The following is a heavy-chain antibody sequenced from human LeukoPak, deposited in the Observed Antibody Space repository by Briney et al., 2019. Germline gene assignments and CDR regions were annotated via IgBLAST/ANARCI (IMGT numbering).Heavy chain of an antibody. CDR1: GGLVNTHY. V-gene: IGHV4-59*02. Sequence: PSETLSLTCTVSGGLVNTHYWSWIRHTRAKALECIGYISHSGNTDYAPSLRSRVTMSLDTSKNQFALKLSSVTAADTALYYCARGFCSDEICQVFTHWGQGTLVTVSS. CDR2: ISHSGNT. J-gene: IGHJ4*02. D-gene: IGHD3-3*01. CDR3: ARGFCSDEICQVFTH.